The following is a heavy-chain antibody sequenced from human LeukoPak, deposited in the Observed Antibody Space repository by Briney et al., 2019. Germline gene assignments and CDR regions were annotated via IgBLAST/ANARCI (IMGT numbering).Heavy chain of an antibody. D-gene: IGHD3-22*01. CDR3: SSYDNSGYYYRNY. J-gene: IGHJ4*02. V-gene: IGHV3-73*01. CDR1: GFTFSGSA. CDR2: VRTKGNGYAT. Sequence: GGSLRLSCAASGFTFSGSAIHWVRQASGKGLEWVGRVRTKGNGYATQYAAPVKGRFTISRDDSKNTAYLQMNSLKAEDTAVYFCSSYDNSGYYYRNYWGQGTLVTVSS.